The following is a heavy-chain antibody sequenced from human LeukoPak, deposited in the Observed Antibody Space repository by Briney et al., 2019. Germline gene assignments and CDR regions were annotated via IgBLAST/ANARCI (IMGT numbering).Heavy chain of an antibody. Sequence: GGSLRLSCAASGFTFSSYWMHWGRRAPGEGLVWVSRINGDGSATNYTDSVKGRFTISRDNAKNTLYLQMNSLRAEDTAVYYCARVESGSYWGIYWGQGTLVPVSS. CDR2: INGDGSAT. V-gene: IGHV3-74*01. D-gene: IGHD1-26*01. J-gene: IGHJ4*02. CDR1: GFTFSSYW. CDR3: ARVESGSYWGIY.